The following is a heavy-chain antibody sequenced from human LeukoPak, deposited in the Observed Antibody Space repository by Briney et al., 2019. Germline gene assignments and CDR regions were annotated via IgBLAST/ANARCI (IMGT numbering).Heavy chain of an antibody. J-gene: IGHJ5*02. Sequence: ASVKVSCKASGYTFTNFDVNWVRQAAGQGPEWMGWMNPISGNTGYAENFQGRVTITRDTSISTAYMELSSLMLEDTAVYYCTRGVGATEGRYNWFDPWGQGTPVTVSS. CDR2: MNPISGNT. V-gene: IGHV1-8*01. D-gene: IGHD1-26*01. CDR1: GYTFTNFD. CDR3: TRGVGATEGRYNWFDP.